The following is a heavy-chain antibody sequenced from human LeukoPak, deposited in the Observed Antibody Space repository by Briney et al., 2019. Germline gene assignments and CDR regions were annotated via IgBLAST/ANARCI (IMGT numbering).Heavy chain of an antibody. J-gene: IGHJ4*02. CDR2: ISRYSNTI. CDR3: ARDGTEDY. D-gene: IGHD1-26*01. CDR1: EFTFSNYS. Sequence: GGSLRLSCAASEFTFSNYSMNWVRQAPGKGLEWISYISRYSNTIYYADSVKGRFTISRDNAKNSLYLQMNSLRAEDTAMYYCARDGTEDYWGQGTLVTVSS. V-gene: IGHV3-48*01.